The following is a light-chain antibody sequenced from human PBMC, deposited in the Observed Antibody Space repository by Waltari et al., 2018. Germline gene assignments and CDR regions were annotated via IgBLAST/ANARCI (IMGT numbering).Light chain of an antibody. CDR3: QKYDFLPAT. Sequence: EIVLTQSPGTLSLSPGERATLSCRASQGVGKYLAWYQQRPGQAPRLLLYHTSIRATGIRERFSDSGYGTDFSLTISRLEPEDFAVYYCQKYDFLPATFGQGTTVEIK. CDR2: HTS. CDR1: QGVGKY. J-gene: IGKJ1*01. V-gene: IGKV3-20*01.